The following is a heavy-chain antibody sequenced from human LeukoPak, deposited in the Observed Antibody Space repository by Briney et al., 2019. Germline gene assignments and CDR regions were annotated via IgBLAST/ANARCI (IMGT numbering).Heavy chain of an antibody. D-gene: IGHD1-26*01. CDR1: GFTFSTYA. Sequence: PGGSLRLSCAASGFTFSTYAVSWVRQVPGMGLEWIGEINHSGSTNYNPSLKSRVTISVDTSKNQFSLKLSSVTAADTAVYYCARGIIVGATPPWYFGLWGRGTLVTVSS. V-gene: IGHV4-34*01. J-gene: IGHJ2*01. CDR3: ARGIIVGATPPWYFGL. CDR2: INHSGST.